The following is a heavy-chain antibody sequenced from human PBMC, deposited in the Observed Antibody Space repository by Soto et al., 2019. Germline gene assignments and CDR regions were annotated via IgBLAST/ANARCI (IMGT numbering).Heavy chain of an antibody. J-gene: IGHJ4*02. Sequence: LRLSCAASGFTFSDHYMDWVRQAPGKGLEWVARSRNKAQGYTVEYATSVKGRFSISRDDSKNSLSLQMNSLRTEDTEVYFCASEGLYSDWRQFDYWGPGALVTVSS. V-gene: IGHV3-72*01. CDR2: SRNKAQGYTV. CDR3: ASEGLYSDWRQFDY. D-gene: IGHD5-12*01. CDR1: GFTFSDHY.